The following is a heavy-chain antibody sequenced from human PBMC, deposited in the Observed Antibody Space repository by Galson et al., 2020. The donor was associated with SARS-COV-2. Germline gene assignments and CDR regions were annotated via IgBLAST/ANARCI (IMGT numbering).Heavy chain of an antibody. Sequence: GESLKISCKGSGYSFTSYWIGWVRQMPGKGLEWMGIIYPGDSDTRYSPSFQGQVTISADKSISTAYLQWSSLKASDTAMYYCARQVLRCLGTSCYSLGWSYWGQGTLVTVSS. D-gene: IGHD2-2*02. V-gene: IGHV5-51*01. CDR3: ARQVLRCLGTSCYSLGWSY. J-gene: IGHJ4*02. CDR2: IYPGDSDT. CDR1: GYSFTSYW.